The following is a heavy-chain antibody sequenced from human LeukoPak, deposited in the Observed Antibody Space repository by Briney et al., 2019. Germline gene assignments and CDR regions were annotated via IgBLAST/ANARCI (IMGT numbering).Heavy chain of an antibody. Sequence: PSETLSLTCTVSGGSISSSSYYWGWLRQPPGKGLEWIGSLYYSGSTYYNPSLTSRVTISVDSSKNQFSLKPSSVSAADPAVYCCAGDLGTYYDIFTTPCYFDYWGQGTLVTVSS. CDR1: GGSISSSSYY. CDR3: AGDLGTYYDIFTTPCYFDY. V-gene: IGHV4-39*07. D-gene: IGHD3-9*01. CDR2: LYYSGST. J-gene: IGHJ4*02.